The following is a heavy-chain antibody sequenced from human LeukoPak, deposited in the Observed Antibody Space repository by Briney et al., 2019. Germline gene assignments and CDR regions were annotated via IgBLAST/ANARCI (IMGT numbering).Heavy chain of an antibody. D-gene: IGHD3-10*01. CDR2: INPSGGST. V-gene: IGHV1-46*01. Sequence: GASVKVSCKASGYTFTSYYMHWVRQAPGQGLEWMGIINPSGGSTSYAQKFQGRVTMTRDTSTSTAYMELSSLRSEDTAVYYCARDAVYGSGTPGWFDPWGQGTLVTVSS. CDR3: ARDAVYGSGTPGWFDP. J-gene: IGHJ5*02. CDR1: GYTFTSYY.